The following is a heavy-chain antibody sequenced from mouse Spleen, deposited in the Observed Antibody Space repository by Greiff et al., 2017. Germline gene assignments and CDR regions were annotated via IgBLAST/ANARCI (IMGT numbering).Heavy chain of an antibody. CDR3: ARDYGSRETSPFAY. J-gene: IGHJ3*01. CDR2: INPNNGGT. Sequence: EVQVVESGPELVKPGASVKIPCKASGYTFTDYNMDWVKQSHGKSLEWIGDINPNNGGTIYNQKFKGKATLTVDKSSSTAYMELRSLTSEDTAVYYCARDYGSRETSPFAYWGQGTLVTVSA. D-gene: IGHD1-1*01. CDR1: GYTFTDYN. V-gene: IGHV1-18*01.